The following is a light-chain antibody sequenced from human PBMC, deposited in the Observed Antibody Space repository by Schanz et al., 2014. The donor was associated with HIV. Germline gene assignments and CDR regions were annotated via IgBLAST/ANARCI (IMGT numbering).Light chain of an antibody. CDR2: GAS. V-gene: IGKV3-15*01. CDR1: QSVSSN. J-gene: IGKJ1*01. CDR3: QQYNTWPRT. Sequence: EIVMTQSPATLSVSPGERATLSCRASQSVSSNLAWYQQKRGQAPRLLIYGASTRATGIPARFSGSGSGTEFTLTISSLQSEDFAVYYCQQYNTWPRTFGQGTKVELK.